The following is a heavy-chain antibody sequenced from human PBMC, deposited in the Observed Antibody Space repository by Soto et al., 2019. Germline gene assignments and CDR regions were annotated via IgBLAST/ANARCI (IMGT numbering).Heavy chain of an antibody. Sequence: QVRLVESGGDLVKPGESLRLSCVASGFTFIDYYMNWVRQAPGKGLEWISYISSTGKNIYYSDSVKGRFIASRDNAKNSLFLQMNSLTADDTAVYYCGRSHGAGSYWGQGTRVTVSS. J-gene: IGHJ4*02. CDR3: GRSHGAGSY. V-gene: IGHV3-11*01. D-gene: IGHD4-17*01. CDR2: ISSTGKNI. CDR1: GFTFIDYY.